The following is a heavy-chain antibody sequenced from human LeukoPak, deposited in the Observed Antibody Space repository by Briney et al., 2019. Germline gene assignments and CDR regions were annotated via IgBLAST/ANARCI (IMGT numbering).Heavy chain of an antibody. D-gene: IGHD3-10*01. V-gene: IGHV4-4*07. CDR2: IYTSGST. CDR1: GGSISSYY. J-gene: IGHJ6*03. CDR3: ARTTMVRGTYYMDI. Sequence: PSETLSLTCTVSGGSISSYYWSWIRQPAGKGLEWIGRIYTSGSTNYNPSLKSRVTMSVDTSKNQFSLKLSSVTAADTAVYYCARTTMVRGTYYMDIWGKGTTVTISS.